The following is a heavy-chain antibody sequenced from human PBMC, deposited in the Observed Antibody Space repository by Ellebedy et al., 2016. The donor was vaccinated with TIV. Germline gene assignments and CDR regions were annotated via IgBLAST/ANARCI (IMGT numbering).Heavy chain of an antibody. CDR2: ISAYNGNT. Sequence: ASVKVSCKASGYTFTSYDISWVRQAPGQGLEWMGWISAYNGNTNYAQKLQGRVTMTTDTSTSTAYMELRSLRSDDTAVYYCARDCSSTSCYMAADYWGQGTLVTVSS. J-gene: IGHJ4*02. CDR3: ARDCSSTSCYMAADY. D-gene: IGHD2-2*02. CDR1: GYTFTSYD. V-gene: IGHV1-18*01.